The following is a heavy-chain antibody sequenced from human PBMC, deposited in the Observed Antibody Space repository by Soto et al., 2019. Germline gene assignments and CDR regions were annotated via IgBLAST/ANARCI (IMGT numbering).Heavy chain of an antibody. D-gene: IGHD5-12*01. J-gene: IGHJ4*02. CDR2: ISSSSSYT. CDR3: ARARDGGAYSGLDFDY. Sequence: QVQLVESGGGLVKPGGSLRLSCAASGFTFSDYYMSWIRQAPGKGLEGVSYISSSSSYTNYADSVKGRFTISRDNAKNSLYLQMNSLRAEDTAVYYCARARDGGAYSGLDFDYWGQGTLVTVSS. CDR1: GFTFSDYY. V-gene: IGHV3-11*05.